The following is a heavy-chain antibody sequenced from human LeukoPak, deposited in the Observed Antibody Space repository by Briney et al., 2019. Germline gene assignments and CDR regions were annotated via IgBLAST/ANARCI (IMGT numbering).Heavy chain of an antibody. V-gene: IGHV1-2*02. CDR3: ARGVVVTAIAHYYYYMDV. J-gene: IGHJ6*03. D-gene: IGHD2-21*02. CDR2: INPNSGGT. CDR1: GYTFTGYY. Sequence: ASVKVSCKASGYTFTGYYMHWVRQAPGQGLEWMGWINPNSGGTNCAQKFQGRVTMTRDTSTSTVYMELSSLRSEDTAVYYCARGVVVTAIAHYYYYMDVWGKGTTVTISS.